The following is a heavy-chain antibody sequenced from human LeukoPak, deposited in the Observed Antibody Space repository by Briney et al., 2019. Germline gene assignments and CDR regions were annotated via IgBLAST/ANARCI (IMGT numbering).Heavy chain of an antibody. CDR1: GGSFSGYY. V-gene: IGHV4-34*01. CDR2: INHSGST. J-gene: IGHJ4*01. D-gene: IGHD2-15*01. Sequence: SETLSLTCAVYGGSFSGYYWSWIRQPPGKGLEWIGEINHSGSTNYNPSLKSRVTISVDTSKNQFSLELSSVTAADTAVFYCARGPHCSGDSCYSPDFDDWGKGTLVTVSS. CDR3: ARGPHCSGDSCYSPDFDD.